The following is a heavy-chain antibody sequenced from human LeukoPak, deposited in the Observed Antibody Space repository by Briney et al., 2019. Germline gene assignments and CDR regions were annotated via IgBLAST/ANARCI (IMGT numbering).Heavy chain of an antibody. CDR2: ISYDGSNK. Sequence: GGSLRLSCAASGFTFSSYAMHWVRQAPGKGLEWVAVISYDGSNKYYADSVKGRFTISRDNSKNTLYLQMNSLRAEDTAVYYCARSYYEYYYDSSGYDRPYFDYWGQGTLVTVSS. CDR3: ARSYYEYYYDSSGYDRPYFDY. J-gene: IGHJ4*02. CDR1: GFTFSSYA. D-gene: IGHD3-22*01. V-gene: IGHV3-30*04.